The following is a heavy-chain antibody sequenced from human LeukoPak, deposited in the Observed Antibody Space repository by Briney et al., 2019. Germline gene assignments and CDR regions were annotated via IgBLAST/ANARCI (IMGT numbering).Heavy chain of an antibody. V-gene: IGHV1-18*01. CDR3: ARAGGWAREDYKGDAFDI. J-gene: IGHJ3*02. CDR1: GYTFTNYG. D-gene: IGHD6-19*01. Sequence: ASVKVSCKASGYTFTNYGTSWVRQAPGQGLEWMGWISTYNGNSNYAQKLQDRVTMTTDTPSTTAYMDLRSLRSDDTAAYYCARAGGWAREDYKGDAFDIWGLGTMVTVSS. CDR2: ISTYNGNS.